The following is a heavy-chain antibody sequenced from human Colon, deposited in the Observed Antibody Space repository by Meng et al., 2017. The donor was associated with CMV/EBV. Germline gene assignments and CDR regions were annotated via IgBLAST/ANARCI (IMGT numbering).Heavy chain of an antibody. CDR3: VRGINLGMDV. V-gene: IGHV3-7*01. CDR1: GFTFVEYW. J-gene: IGHJ6*02. CDR2: IKQDGSET. Sequence: GGSLRLSCVTSGFTFVEYWMIWVRQAPGKGLEWVANIKQDGSETNYADSVKGRFTISRDSSKNTVDLQMNSLRTEDSAVYFCVRGINLGMDVWGQGTTVTVSS.